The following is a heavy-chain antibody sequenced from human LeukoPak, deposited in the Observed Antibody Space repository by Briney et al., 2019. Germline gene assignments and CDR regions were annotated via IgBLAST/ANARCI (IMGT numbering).Heavy chain of an antibody. D-gene: IGHD3-3*01. J-gene: IGHJ4*02. Sequence: GASVKVSCKASGGTFSSYAISWVRQAPGQGLEWMGGIIPIFGTANYAQKFQGRVTITADESTSTAYMELSSLRSEDTAVYYCARDGRKLLRFLEWSDFDYWGQGTLVTVSS. CDR3: ARDGRKLLRFLEWSDFDY. CDR1: GGTFSSYA. CDR2: IIPIFGTA. V-gene: IGHV1-69*13.